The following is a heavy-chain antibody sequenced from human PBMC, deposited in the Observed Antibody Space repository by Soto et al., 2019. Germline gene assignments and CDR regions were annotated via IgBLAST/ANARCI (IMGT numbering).Heavy chain of an antibody. CDR2: ISHSGST. J-gene: IGHJ3*02. CDR3: ARNPYYYDSSGPFSDAFDI. Sequence: SETLSLTCAVSGGSISSGGYSWSWIRQPPGKGLEWIGYISHSGSTYYNPSLKSRVTISADRSKNQFSLNLSSVTAADTAVYYCARNPYYYDSSGPFSDAFDIWGQGTMLTVSS. V-gene: IGHV4-30-2*01. CDR1: GGSISSGGYS. D-gene: IGHD3-22*01.